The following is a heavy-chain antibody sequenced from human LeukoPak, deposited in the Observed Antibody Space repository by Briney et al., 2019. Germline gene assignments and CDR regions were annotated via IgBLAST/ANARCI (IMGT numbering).Heavy chain of an antibody. Sequence: PSETLSLTCTVSGGSISGYYWSWIRQPPGKGLEWIGYIYYTGSPNYNPSLKSRVTISVDTSKNQFSLKLSSVTAADTAVYYCARDSEINWFYKWGQGTLVTVSS. CDR1: GGSISGYY. CDR3: ARDSEINWFYK. J-gene: IGHJ5*02. V-gene: IGHV4-59*01. D-gene: IGHD1-26*01. CDR2: IYYTGSP.